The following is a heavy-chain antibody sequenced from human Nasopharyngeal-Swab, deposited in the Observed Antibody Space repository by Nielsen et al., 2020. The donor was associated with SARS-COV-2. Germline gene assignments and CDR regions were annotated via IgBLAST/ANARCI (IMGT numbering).Heavy chain of an antibody. V-gene: IGHV4-59*01. J-gene: IGHJ5*02. CDR1: GGSISSYY. CDR2: IYYSGST. Sequence: SETLSLTCTVSGGSISSYYWSWIRQPPGKGLEWIGYIYYSGSTNYNPSLKSRVTISVDTSKNQFSLKLSSVTAADTAVYYCARDQHSYDILTGSNRFDPWGQGTLVTVSS. D-gene: IGHD3-9*01. CDR3: ARDQHSYDILTGSNRFDP.